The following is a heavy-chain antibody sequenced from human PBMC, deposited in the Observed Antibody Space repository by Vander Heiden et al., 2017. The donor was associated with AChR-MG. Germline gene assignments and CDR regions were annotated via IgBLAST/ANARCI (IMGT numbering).Heavy chain of an antibody. Sequence: EVQLVESGGGLVQPGGSLSLSCAASGFTFSSYWMHWVRQAPGKGLVWVSRINSDGSSTSYADSVKGRVTISRDNAKNTLYLQMNSLRAEDTAVYYCARLERYDYGSGSQTFDYWGQGTLVTVSS. D-gene: IGHD3-10*01. CDR1: GFTFSSYW. CDR3: ARLERYDYGSGSQTFDY. V-gene: IGHV3-74*01. CDR2: INSDGSST. J-gene: IGHJ4*02.